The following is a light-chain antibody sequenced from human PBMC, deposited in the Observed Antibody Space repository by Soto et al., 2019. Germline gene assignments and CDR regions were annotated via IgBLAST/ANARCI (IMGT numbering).Light chain of an antibody. CDR1: SSDIGDYRF. J-gene: IGLJ2*01. CDR2: EVI. V-gene: IGLV2-8*01. Sequence: QSVLTQPPSASGSPGQSVIISCTGTSSDIGDYRFVYWYQQHPGKDPKLMIYEVIKRTSGVPDRVSGSKSGNTASLSVSGLQAEAEADYYCSSYAGSDKHVLFGGGTKLTVL. CDR3: SSYAGSDKHVL.